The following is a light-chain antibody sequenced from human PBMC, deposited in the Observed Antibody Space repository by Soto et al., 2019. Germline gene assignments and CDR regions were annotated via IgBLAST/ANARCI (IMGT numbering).Light chain of an antibody. Sequence: DIQMTQSPSSLSASVGDRVTITCQASQDISNYLNWYQQKPGKAPKLLIYDASNLETGVPSRFSGSGSGTDFTFTISSLQPEDIATYYCQQYDNLIPGVTFGQGTRLEIK. CDR1: QDISNY. V-gene: IGKV1-33*01. J-gene: IGKJ5*01. CDR2: DAS. CDR3: QQYDNLIPGVT.